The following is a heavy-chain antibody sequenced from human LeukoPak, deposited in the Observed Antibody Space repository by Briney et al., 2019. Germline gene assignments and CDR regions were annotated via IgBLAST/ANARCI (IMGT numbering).Heavy chain of an antibody. CDR1: GYTFTSYD. D-gene: IGHD2-21*01. V-gene: IGHV1-8*01. CDR3: ARAKFRNPYYFDY. J-gene: IGHJ4*02. Sequence: ASVKVSCKASGYTFTSYDINWVRQATGQGLECMGWMNPNSGNTGYAQKFQGRVTMTRNTSISTAYMELSSLRSEDTAVYYCARAKFRNPYYFDYWGQGTLVTVSS. CDR2: MNPNSGNT.